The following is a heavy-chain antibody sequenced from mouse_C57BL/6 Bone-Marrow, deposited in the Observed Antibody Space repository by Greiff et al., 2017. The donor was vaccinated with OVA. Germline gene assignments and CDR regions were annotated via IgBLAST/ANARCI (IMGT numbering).Heavy chain of an antibody. CDR3: ARSLGRGGY. CDR2: IDPSDSYT. V-gene: IGHV1-59*01. Sequence: VQLQQPGAELVRPGPSVKLSCKASGYTFTSYWMHWVKQRPGQGLEWIGVIDPSDSYTNYNQKFKGKATLTVDTSSSTAYMQLSSLTSEDSAVYYCARSLGRGGYWGQGTTLTVSS. D-gene: IGHD4-1*01. CDR1: GYTFTSYW. J-gene: IGHJ2*01.